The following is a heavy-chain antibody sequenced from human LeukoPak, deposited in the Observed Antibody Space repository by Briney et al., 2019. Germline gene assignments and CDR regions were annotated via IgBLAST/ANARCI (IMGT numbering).Heavy chain of an antibody. V-gene: IGHV4-34*01. J-gene: IGHJ4*02. Sequence: SETLSLTCAVYGGSFSGYYWSWIRQPPGKGLEWIGEINHSVSTNYNPSLKSRVTISVDTSKNQFSLKLSSVTAADTAVYYCARGSTDYGDPNFDYWGQGTLVTVSS. CDR3: ARGSTDYGDPNFDY. CDR2: INHSVST. CDR1: GGSFSGYY. D-gene: IGHD4-17*01.